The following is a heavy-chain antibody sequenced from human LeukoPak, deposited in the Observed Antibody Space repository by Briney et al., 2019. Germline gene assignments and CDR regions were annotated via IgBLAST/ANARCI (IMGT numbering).Heavy chain of an antibody. J-gene: IGHJ4*02. D-gene: IGHD6-13*01. CDR3: AKDRGGSSSWGLDY. Sequence: GGSLRLSCAASGFTFSSYGMHWVRQAPGKGLEWVAVISYDGSNKYYADSVKGRFTISRDNSKNTLYLQMNSPRAEDTAVYYCAKDRGGSSSWGLDYWGQGTLVTVSS. CDR1: GFTFSSYG. V-gene: IGHV3-30*18. CDR2: ISYDGSNK.